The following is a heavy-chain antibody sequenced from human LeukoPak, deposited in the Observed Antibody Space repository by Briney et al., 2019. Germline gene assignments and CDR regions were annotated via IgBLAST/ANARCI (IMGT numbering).Heavy chain of an antibody. CDR2: INSDGINT. V-gene: IGHV3-74*01. D-gene: IGHD3-22*01. CDR1: GFSFSNYW. Sequence: GGSLRLSCAASGFSFSNYWMHWVRQAPGKGLVWVSRINSDGINTSYADSVKGRFTISRDNAKNTLNLQMNSLRAEDTAVYYCARDLGQYYDTSDNWFDPWGQGTLVTVSS. J-gene: IGHJ5*02. CDR3: ARDLGQYYDTSDNWFDP.